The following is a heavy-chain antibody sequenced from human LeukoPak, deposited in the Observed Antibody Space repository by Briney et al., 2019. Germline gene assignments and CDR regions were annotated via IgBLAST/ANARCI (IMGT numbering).Heavy chain of an antibody. D-gene: IGHD2-2*01. CDR1: GGSISSGDYY. V-gene: IGHV4-30-4*08. J-gene: IGHJ4*02. Sequence: SETLSLTCTVSGGSISSGDYYWSWIRQPPGKGLEWIGYIYYSGSTYYNPSLKSRVTISVDTSKNQFSLKLSSVTAADTAVYYCASRTDCSSTSCLDYWGQGTLATVSS. CDR3: ASRTDCSSTSCLDY. CDR2: IYYSGST.